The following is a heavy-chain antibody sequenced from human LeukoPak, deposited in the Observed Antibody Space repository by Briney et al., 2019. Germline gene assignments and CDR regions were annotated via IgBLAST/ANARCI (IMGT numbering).Heavy chain of an antibody. D-gene: IGHD5-12*01. J-gene: IGHJ4*02. CDR3: ARKRVATGGPEYYFDY. Sequence: PGGSLRLSCAASGFTFSNYAVNWVRQAPGKGLEWVSGISASGASTYYADSVKGRFTISRDNSKKTLYLQMGSPRAEDMAVYYCARKRVATGGPEYYFDYWGQGTLVTVSS. V-gene: IGHV3-23*01. CDR1: GFTFSNYA. CDR2: ISASGAST.